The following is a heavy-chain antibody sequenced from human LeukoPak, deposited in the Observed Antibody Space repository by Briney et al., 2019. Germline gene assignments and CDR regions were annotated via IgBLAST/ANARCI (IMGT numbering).Heavy chain of an antibody. Sequence: GGSLRLSCAASGFTFDDYAMRWVRQPPGKGLEWVSLISWDGGSTYYADSVKGRFTISRDNSKNSLYLQMNSLRTEDTALYFCAKDHYYGSGSYSRWVYFDYWGQGTLVTVSS. CDR1: GFTFDDYA. CDR3: AKDHYYGSGSYSRWVYFDY. CDR2: ISWDGGST. J-gene: IGHJ4*02. D-gene: IGHD3-10*01. V-gene: IGHV3-43*01.